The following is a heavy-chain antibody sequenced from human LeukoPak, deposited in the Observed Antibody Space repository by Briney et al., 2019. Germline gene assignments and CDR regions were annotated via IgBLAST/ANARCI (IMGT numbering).Heavy chain of an antibody. CDR1: GYSFTSYW. CDR3: ARGGTYDAFDI. V-gene: IGHV5-51*01. Sequence: RGKSLKISCKASGYSFTSYWICWVRQMPGKRLECMGIIYLGDSDTRYSPSCQGHVTISADKSITTAYLQSSSLKASDPAMYYCARGGTYDAFDIWGQGTMVIVSS. D-gene: IGHD1-1*01. J-gene: IGHJ3*02. CDR2: IYLGDSDT.